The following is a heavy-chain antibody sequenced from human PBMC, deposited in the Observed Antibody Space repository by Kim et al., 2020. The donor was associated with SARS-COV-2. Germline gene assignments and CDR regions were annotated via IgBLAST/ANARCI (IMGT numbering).Heavy chain of an antibody. CDR1: GDSVSINRDT. J-gene: IGHJ4*02. V-gene: IGHV6-1*01. CDR2: TYYRSQWYT. CDR3: SRDFTY. Sequence: SQTLSLTCVISGDSVSINRDTWHWIRQSPSRDLEWLGKTYYRSQWYTEYSVSVRSRINITPDTSKNHFSLQLNSVTPEDTAMYYCSRDFTYWGQGTLVTV.